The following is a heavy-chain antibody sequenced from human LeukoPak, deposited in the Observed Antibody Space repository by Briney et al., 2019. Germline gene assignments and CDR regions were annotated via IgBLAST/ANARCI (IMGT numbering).Heavy chain of an antibody. CDR3: ANGAAAGTPTIGDY. V-gene: IGHV3-23*01. CDR2: ISGSGDHT. D-gene: IGHD6-13*01. CDR1: GFTFSSYE. Sequence: GGSLRLSCAASGFTFSSYEMNWVRQAPGKGLEWVSVISGSGDHTYYADSVRGRFTISRDNFKNTLYLQMNSLRTEDTAVYYCANGAAAGTPTIGDYWGQGTLVTVSS. J-gene: IGHJ4*02.